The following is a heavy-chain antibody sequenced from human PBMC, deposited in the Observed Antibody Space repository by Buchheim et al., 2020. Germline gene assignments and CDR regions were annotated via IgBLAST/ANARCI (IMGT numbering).Heavy chain of an antibody. V-gene: IGHV4-59*01. Sequence: QVQLQPWGAGLLKSSETLTLTCAVSGGSISSYYWSWIRQPPGKGLEWIGYIYYSGSTNYNPSLKSRVTISVDTSKNQFSLKLSSVTAADTAVYYCARGAVAGPKGGNWFDPWGQGTL. D-gene: IGHD6-19*01. CDR1: GGSISSYY. CDR3: ARGAVAGPKGGNWFDP. J-gene: IGHJ5*02. CDR2: IYYSGST.